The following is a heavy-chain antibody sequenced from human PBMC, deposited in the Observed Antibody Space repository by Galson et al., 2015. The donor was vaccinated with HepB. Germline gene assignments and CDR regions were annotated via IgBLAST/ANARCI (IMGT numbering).Heavy chain of an antibody. D-gene: IGHD3-16*01. V-gene: IGHV1-18*04. Sequence: SVKVSCKASGYTFTSSVISWVRQAPGQGLEWMGWISAYNGNTNYAQKLQGRVTMTTDTSTSTAYMELRSLRSDDTAVYYCARDWGLKNGVYYYMDVWGKGTTVTVSS. CDR1: GYTFTSSV. CDR2: ISAYNGNT. J-gene: IGHJ6*03. CDR3: ARDWGLKNGVYYYMDV.